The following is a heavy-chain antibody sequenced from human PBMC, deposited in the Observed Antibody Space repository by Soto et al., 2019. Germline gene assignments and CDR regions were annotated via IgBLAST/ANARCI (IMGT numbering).Heavy chain of an antibody. CDR2: ISYDGSNK. CDR1: GFTFSSYG. V-gene: IGHV3-30*18. J-gene: IGHJ6*02. CDR3: AKELVTYPLLYYYYGMDV. Sequence: GGSLRLSCAAPGFTFSSYGMHWVRQAPGKGLEWVAVISYDGSNKYYADSVKGRFTISRDNSKNTLYLQMNSLRAEDTAVYYCAKELVTYPLLYYYYGMDVWGQGTTVTVSS. D-gene: IGHD4-4*01.